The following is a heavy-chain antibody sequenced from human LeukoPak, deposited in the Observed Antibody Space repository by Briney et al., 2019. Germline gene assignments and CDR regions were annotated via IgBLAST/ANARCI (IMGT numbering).Heavy chain of an antibody. Sequence: SVTLSCKASGGTFSSYAISWVRQAPGQGLEWMGGIIPIFGTANYAQKFQGRVTITADESTSTAYMELSSLRSEDTAVYYCARDGWYYGSGNYGSDYWGQGTLVTVSS. V-gene: IGHV1-69*13. CDR3: ARDGWYYGSGNYGSDY. CDR1: GGTFSSYA. J-gene: IGHJ4*02. CDR2: IIPIFGTA. D-gene: IGHD3-10*01.